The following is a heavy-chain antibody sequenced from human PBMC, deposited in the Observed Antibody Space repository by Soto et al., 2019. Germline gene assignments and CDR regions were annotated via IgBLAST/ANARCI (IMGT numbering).Heavy chain of an antibody. J-gene: IGHJ3*02. CDR2: IPYHGNTQ. V-gene: IGHV3-30*18. CDR1: GFTFSNYG. Sequence: GGSLRLSCAASGFTFSNYGMHWVRQAPGKGLEWVAVIPYHGNTQYYADSVKGRVTISRDNSQNTLYLQMNSLRAEDTAVYYCAKKICRGGRCYPGAFDIWGQGTMVTVSS. D-gene: IGHD2-15*01. CDR3: AKKICRGGRCYPGAFDI.